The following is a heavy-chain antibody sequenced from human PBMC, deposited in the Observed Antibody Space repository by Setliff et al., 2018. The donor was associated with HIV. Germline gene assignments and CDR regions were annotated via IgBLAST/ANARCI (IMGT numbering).Heavy chain of an antibody. J-gene: IGHJ5*02. D-gene: IGHD6-13*01. CDR1: GGSFSGYY. V-gene: IGHV4-34*01. Sequence: SETLSLTCAVYGGSFSGYYWTWIRQPPGKGLEWIGEINHSGSTNYSPSLKSRVTISVDTSKNQFSLNLNSVTAADTAVYHCARVFRPSSSWYYNYFDPWGQGTLVTVSS. CDR3: ARVFRPSSSWYYNYFDP. CDR2: INHSGST.